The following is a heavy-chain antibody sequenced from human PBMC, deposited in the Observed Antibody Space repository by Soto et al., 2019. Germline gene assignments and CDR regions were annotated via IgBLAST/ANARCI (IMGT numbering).Heavy chain of an antibody. D-gene: IGHD2-8*02. Sequence: QVKLEETGGGVVQAGGPVKLSCAASGFTLDAYAIHWVRRTPDKGLEWVAVISYDGNLKYYADSVRGRFTISRDDSRSTVDLQMTSLTGDDSAVYYCAKVREGLQLVVALDHWGQGALVTVS. CDR1: GFTLDAYA. V-gene: IGHV3-30*18. J-gene: IGHJ4*02. CDR2: ISYDGNLK. CDR3: AKVREGLQLVVALDH.